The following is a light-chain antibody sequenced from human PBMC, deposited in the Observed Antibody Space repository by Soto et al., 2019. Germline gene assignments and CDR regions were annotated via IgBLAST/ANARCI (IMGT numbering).Light chain of an antibody. J-gene: IGKJ2*01. V-gene: IGKV1-39*01. Sequence: DIQMTQSPSSLSASVGDRVTITCRASQSIGTYLNWYLQKPGKAPQLLIHAASSLQTGVPSRFSGSGSGTEFTLTISSLQPEDFASYYCQQSFSTPHTFGQGTKLAIK. CDR2: AAS. CDR1: QSIGTY. CDR3: QQSFSTPHT.